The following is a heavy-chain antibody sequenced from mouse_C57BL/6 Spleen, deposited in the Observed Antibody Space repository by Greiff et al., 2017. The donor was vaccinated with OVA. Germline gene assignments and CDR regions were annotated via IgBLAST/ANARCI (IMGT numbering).Heavy chain of an antibody. D-gene: IGHD3-2*02. CDR1: GYSFTDYN. CDR2: INPNYGTT. V-gene: IGHV1-39*01. CDR3: ARSVDSSGYDWFAY. Sequence: EVKLQQSGPELVKPGASVKISCKASGYSFTDYNMNWVKQSNGKSLEWIGVINPNYGTTSYNQKFKGKATLTVDQSSSTAYMQLNSLTSEDSAVYYCARSVDSSGYDWFAYWGQGTLVTVSA. J-gene: IGHJ3*01.